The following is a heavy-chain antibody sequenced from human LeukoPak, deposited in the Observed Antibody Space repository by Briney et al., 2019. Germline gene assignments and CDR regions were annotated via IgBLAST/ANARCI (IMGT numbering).Heavy chain of an antibody. V-gene: IGHV3-23*01. J-gene: IGHJ4*02. D-gene: IGHD3-22*01. CDR1: GFTFSSYA. Sequence: GGSLRLSCAASGFTFSSYAMSWVRQAPGKGLGWVSAISGSGGSTYYADSVKGRFTISRDNSKNTLYLQMNSLRAEDTAVYYCAKSPGYYDSSGSFIDYWGQGTLVTVSS. CDR2: ISGSGGST. CDR3: AKSPGYYDSSGSFIDY.